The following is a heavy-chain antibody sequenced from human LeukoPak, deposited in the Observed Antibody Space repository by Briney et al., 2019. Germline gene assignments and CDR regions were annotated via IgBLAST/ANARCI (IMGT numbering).Heavy chain of an antibody. D-gene: IGHD2-2*01. CDR2: ISYDGSSK. V-gene: IGHV3-30*03. CDR1: GFTFSSFG. J-gene: IGHJ4*02. CDR3: ARDSECSSTSCYAFDY. Sequence: PGRSLRRSCAASGFTFSSFGMHWVRQAPGKGLEWVAGISYDGSSKYYADSVKGRFTISRDNSRNTLYLQMNSLRAEDTAVYYCARDSECSSTSCYAFDYWGQGTLVTVSS.